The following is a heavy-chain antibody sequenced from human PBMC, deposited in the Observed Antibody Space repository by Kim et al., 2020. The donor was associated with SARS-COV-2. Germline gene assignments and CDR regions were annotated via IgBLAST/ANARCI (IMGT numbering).Heavy chain of an antibody. Sequence: GGSLRLSCAASGFTFSSYSMNWVRQAPGKGLEWVSSISSSSSYIYYADSVKGRFTISRDNAKNSLYLQMNSLRAEDTAGYYCARDRGSGYDPGFYWGQGILVTVSS. CDR1: GFTFSSYS. V-gene: IGHV3-21*01. CDR2: ISSSSSYI. J-gene: IGHJ4*02. D-gene: IGHD5-12*01. CDR3: ARDRGSGYDPGFY.